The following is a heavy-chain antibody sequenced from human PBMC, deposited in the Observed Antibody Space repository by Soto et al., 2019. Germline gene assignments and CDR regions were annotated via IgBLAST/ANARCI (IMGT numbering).Heavy chain of an antibody. CDR1: GGSISSSNYY. CDR3: ARLGGYCRTTGCYGYYAMDV. V-gene: IGHV4-39*02. J-gene: IGHJ6*02. Sequence: QLQLQESGPGLMKPSETLSLTCTVSGGSISSSNYYWGWIRQPPGKGLEWIGSIYYSGNTYYNPSLKSRVTMSVHTSKYHLSLTLTSVTDADTAVYYCARLGGYCRTTGCYGYYAMDVWGQGTTVTVSS. D-gene: IGHD2-2*01. CDR2: IYYSGNT.